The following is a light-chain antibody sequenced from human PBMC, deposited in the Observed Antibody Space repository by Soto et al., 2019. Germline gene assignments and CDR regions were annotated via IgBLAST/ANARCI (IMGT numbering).Light chain of an antibody. Sequence: DIQMTQSPSSLSTSVGDRVTITCRASHFISNYLAWYQQKPGKVPKLLIYAASTLQSGVPSRFSGGGSGTDFTLTISSLQPEDVATYYCLKYNNAPCTFGQVNTVDIE. J-gene: IGKJ1*01. CDR3: LKYNNAPCT. CDR2: AAS. V-gene: IGKV1-27*01. CDR1: HFISNY.